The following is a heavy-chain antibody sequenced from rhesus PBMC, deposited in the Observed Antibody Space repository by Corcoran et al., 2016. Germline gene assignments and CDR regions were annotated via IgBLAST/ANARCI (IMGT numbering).Heavy chain of an antibody. Sequence: QLQLQESGPGLVKPSETLSLTCAVSGGSISSTYWSWIRQPPGKGLEWIGRIYGSGGRTDYNPSLKSRVTMSTDTSKNQFSLKLSSVTAADTAVYYCARGYYSGSWGVDYWGQGVLVTVSS. CDR2: IYGSGGRT. CDR3: ARGYYSGSWGVDY. D-gene: IGHD3-16*01. V-gene: IGHV4-173*01. CDR1: GGSISSTY. J-gene: IGHJ4*01.